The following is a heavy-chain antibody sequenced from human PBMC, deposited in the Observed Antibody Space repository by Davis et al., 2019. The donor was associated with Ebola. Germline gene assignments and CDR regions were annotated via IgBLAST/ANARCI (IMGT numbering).Heavy chain of an antibody. CDR2: INSDGSST. D-gene: IGHD6-13*01. CDR1: GFTFSSYW. CDR3: TRSPGTAAFPLDY. J-gene: IGHJ4*02. V-gene: IGHV3-74*01. Sequence: HTGGSLRLSCAASGFTFSSYWMHWVRHAPGKGLVWVSRINSDGSSTSYADSVKGRFTISRDNAKNTLYLQMNSLRVEDTAVYYCTRSPGTAAFPLDYWGPGTLVTVSS.